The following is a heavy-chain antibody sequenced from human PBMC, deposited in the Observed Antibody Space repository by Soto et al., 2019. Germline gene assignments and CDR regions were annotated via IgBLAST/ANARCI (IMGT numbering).Heavy chain of an antibody. Sequence: ASVRVSCEASGYSFTGYYMHWVRQAPGRGLEWMGIINPSGGSTSYAQKFQGRVTMTRDTSTSTVYMELSSLRSEDTAVYYCARDPSGSYLDAFDIWGQGTMVTVSS. D-gene: IGHD1-26*01. J-gene: IGHJ3*02. CDR3: ARDPSGSYLDAFDI. V-gene: IGHV1-46*01. CDR2: INPSGGST. CDR1: GYSFTGYY.